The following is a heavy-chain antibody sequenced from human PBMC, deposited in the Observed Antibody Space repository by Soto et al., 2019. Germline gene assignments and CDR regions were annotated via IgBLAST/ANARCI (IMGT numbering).Heavy chain of an antibody. V-gene: IGHV3-30*18. CDR2: ISYDGSNK. J-gene: IGHJ4*02. D-gene: IGHD2-21*02. CDR3: AKIPYKTGVTDY. Sequence: QVQLVESGGGVVQPGRSLRLSCAASGFTFSSYGMHWVRQAPGKGLEWVAVISYDGSNKYYADSVKGRFTISRDNSKNTLYLQMNSLRAEDTAVYYCAKIPYKTGVTDYWGQGTLVTVSS. CDR1: GFTFSSYG.